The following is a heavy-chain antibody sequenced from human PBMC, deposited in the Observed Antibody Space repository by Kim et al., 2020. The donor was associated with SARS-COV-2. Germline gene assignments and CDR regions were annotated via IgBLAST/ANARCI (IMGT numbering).Heavy chain of an antibody. D-gene: IGHD3-16*01. V-gene: IGHV4-34*01. CDR2: INHSGST. CDR1: GGSFTAYY. J-gene: IGHJ4*02. Sequence: SETLSLTCAVYGGSFTAYYWTWIRQPPGKGLEWIGEINHSGSTNYNPSLQSRVIISVDTSKNQFSLKLSSVTAADTAVYFCVRGGGVTRYYFDYWGQGAL. CDR3: VRGGGVTRYYFDY.